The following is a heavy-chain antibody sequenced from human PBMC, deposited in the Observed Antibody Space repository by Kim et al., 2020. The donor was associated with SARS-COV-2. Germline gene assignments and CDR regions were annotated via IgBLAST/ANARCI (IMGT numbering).Heavy chain of an antibody. Sequence: GGSLRLSCAASGFTFSSYSMNWVRQAPGKGLEWVSSISSSSSYIYYADSVKGRFTISRDNAKNSLFLHMNSLRAEDTALYYCASSRGYYDSSCQGVFDYWGQGTLVTVSS. J-gene: IGHJ4*02. V-gene: IGHV3-21*01. D-gene: IGHD3-22*01. CDR2: ISSSSSYI. CDR3: ASSRGYYDSSCQGVFDY. CDR1: GFTFSSYS.